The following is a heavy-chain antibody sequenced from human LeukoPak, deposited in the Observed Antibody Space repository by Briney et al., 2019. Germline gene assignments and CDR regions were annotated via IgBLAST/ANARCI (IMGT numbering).Heavy chain of an antibody. CDR1: GYTFTSYG. Sequence: GASVKVSCKASGYTFTSYGISWVRQAPGQGLEWMGWISAYNGNTNYAQKLQGRVTMTTDTSTSTAYMELRSLRSDDTAVYYCATTIQVFGYYGMDVWGQGTTVTVSS. D-gene: IGHD3-10*01. CDR2: ISAYNGNT. CDR3: ATTIQVFGYYGMDV. V-gene: IGHV1-18*01. J-gene: IGHJ6*02.